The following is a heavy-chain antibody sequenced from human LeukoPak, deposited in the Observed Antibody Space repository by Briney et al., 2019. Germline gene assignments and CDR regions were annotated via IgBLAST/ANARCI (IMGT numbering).Heavy chain of an antibody. J-gene: IGHJ4*02. CDR2: ISIYNGNT. Sequence: ASVKVSCKASGYTLSNYGVNWVRQAPGQGLEWMGWISIYNGNTNYAQILQGRVTMTTVTSTSTVYMELRSLRSDDTAVYYCASNPRGDSWTFDYWGQGTLVTVSS. CDR1: GYTLSNYG. CDR3: ASNPRGDSWTFDY. V-gene: IGHV1-18*04. D-gene: IGHD2-21*02.